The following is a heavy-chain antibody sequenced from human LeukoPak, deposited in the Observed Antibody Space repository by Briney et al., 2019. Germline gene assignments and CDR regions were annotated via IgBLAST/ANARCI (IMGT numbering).Heavy chain of an antibody. CDR3: VRDVNYRGGSVYYDALDV. CDR1: GFTFSRYW. Sequence: GGSLRLSCEASGFTFSRYWMFWVRQAPGKGLEWVANMKEDGSRKYYMDSVNGRFSISRDNARNSLYLQLNSLRAEDTAVYYCVRDVNYRGGSVYYDALDVWGQGTVVTVSS. CDR2: MKEDGSRK. V-gene: IGHV3-7*01. J-gene: IGHJ3*01. D-gene: IGHD3-3*01.